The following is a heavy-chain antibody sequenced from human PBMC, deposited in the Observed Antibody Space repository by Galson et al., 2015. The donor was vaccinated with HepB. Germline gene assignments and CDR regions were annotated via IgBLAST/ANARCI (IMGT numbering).Heavy chain of an antibody. D-gene: IGHD6-19*01. CDR1: GYTFTSYD. CDR2: MNPNSGNT. CDR3: ATSGWMLPGLFDY. J-gene: IGHJ4*02. Sequence: SVKVSCKASGYTFTSYDINWVRQATGQGLEWMGWMNPNSGNTGYAQKFQGRVTMTRNTSISTAYMELSSLRSEDTAVYYCATSGWMLPGLFDYCRRGTLVTVSS. V-gene: IGHV1-8*01.